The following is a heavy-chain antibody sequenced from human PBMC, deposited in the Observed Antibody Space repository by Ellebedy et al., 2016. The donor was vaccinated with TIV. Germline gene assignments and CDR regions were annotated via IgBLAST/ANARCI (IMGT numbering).Heavy chain of an antibody. J-gene: IGHJ4*02. D-gene: IGHD3-3*01. V-gene: IGHV3-11*06. Sequence: GGSLRLXXAASGFTFRYAWMSWVRQAPGKGLEWVSGISGRGGSTTYADSVKGRFTISRDNAKNSMFLQMNSLRAEDTAVYYCAREGEWLLDYWGQGTLVTVSS. CDR3: AREGEWLLDY. CDR1: GFTFRYAW. CDR2: ISGRGGST.